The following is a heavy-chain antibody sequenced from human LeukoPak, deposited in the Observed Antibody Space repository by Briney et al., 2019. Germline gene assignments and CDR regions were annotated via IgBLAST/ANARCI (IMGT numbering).Heavy chain of an antibody. J-gene: IGHJ4*02. CDR1: GGSISSYC. D-gene: IGHD3-10*01. CDR3: ASEFRGLFDY. V-gene: IGHV4-59*08. CDR2: IYYSGST. Sequence: PSETLSLTCTVSGGSISSYCWSWIRQPPGKGLEWIGYIYYSGSTNYNPSLKSRVTISVDTSKNQFSLKLSSVTAADTAVYYCASEFRGLFDYWGQGTLVTVSS.